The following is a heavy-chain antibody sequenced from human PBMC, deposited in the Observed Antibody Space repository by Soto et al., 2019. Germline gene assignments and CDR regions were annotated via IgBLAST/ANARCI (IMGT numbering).Heavy chain of an antibody. CDR1: GGSFSGYY. V-gene: IGHV4-34*01. D-gene: IGHD4-17*01. CDR2: INHSRST. CDR3: AAHLKTTVTAYWYFDL. Sequence: QVHLQQWGAGLLKPSETLSLTCAVYGGSFSGYYWSWIRQPPGKGLEWIGEINHSRSTNFNPSLKSRVSISVDTSKKQFSLKLSSVTAADTAVYYCAAHLKTTVTAYWYFDLWGRGTLVTVSS. J-gene: IGHJ2*01.